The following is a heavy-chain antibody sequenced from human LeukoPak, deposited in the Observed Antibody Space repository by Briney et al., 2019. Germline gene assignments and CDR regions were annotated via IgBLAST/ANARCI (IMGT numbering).Heavy chain of an antibody. Sequence: SVKVSCKASGGTFSSYAISWVRQAPGQGLEWMGRIIPIFGTANYAQKFQGRVTITTDESTSTAYMELSSLRSEDTAVYYCATLSGYYTYYYYYMDVWGKGTTVTVSS. CDR2: IIPIFGTA. D-gene: IGHD3-3*01. J-gene: IGHJ6*03. V-gene: IGHV1-69*05. CDR3: ATLSGYYTYYYYYMDV. CDR1: GGTFSSYA.